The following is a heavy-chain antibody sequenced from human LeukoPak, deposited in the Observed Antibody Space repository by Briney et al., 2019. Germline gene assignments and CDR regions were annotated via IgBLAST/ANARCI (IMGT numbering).Heavy chain of an antibody. J-gene: IGHJ4*02. V-gene: IGHV3-23*01. CDR1: GFTFSSYA. Sequence: GGSLRLSCAASGFTFSSYAMSWVGQAPGKGLEWVSAISGSGSTYYADSVKGRFTISRDNSKNTLYLQMNSLRAEDTAVYYCAKDSPYAYYGSGSYWDYWGQGTLVTVSS. D-gene: IGHD3-10*01. CDR3: AKDSPYAYYGSGSYWDY. CDR2: ISGSGST.